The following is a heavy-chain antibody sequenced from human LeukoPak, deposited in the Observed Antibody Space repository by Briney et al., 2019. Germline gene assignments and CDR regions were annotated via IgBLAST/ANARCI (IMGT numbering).Heavy chain of an antibody. V-gene: IGHV3-7*01. J-gene: IGHJ3*02. CDR1: GFTFSSYW. CDR3: AKPLRLWFGEFDAFDI. CDR2: IKQDGSEK. Sequence: GGSLRLSCAASGFTFSSYWMSWVRQAPGKGLEWVANIKQDGSEKYYVDSVKGRFTISRDNAKNSLYLQMNSLRAEDTAVYYCAKPLRLWFGEFDAFDIWGQGTMVTVSS. D-gene: IGHD3-10*01.